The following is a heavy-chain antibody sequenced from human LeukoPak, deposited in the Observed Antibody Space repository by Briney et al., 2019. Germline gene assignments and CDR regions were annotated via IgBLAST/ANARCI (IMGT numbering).Heavy chain of an antibody. V-gene: IGHV3-33*01. CDR1: GFTFSSYG. D-gene: IGHD5-24*01. CDR2: IWYDGSNK. CDR3: ASSEMATIALDY. Sequence: TGGSLRLSCAASGFTFSSYGMHWVRRAPGKGLEWVAVIWYDGSNKYYADSVKGRFTISRDNSKNTLYLQMNSLRAEDTAVYYCASSEMATIALDYWGQGTLVTVSS. J-gene: IGHJ4*02.